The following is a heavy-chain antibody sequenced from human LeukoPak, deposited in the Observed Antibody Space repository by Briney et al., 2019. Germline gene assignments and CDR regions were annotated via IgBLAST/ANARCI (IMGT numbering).Heavy chain of an antibody. Sequence: GGSLRLSCAASGFTFSSYSMNWVRQAPGKGLEWVSSISTSSEYIYYADSVKGRFTISRNNAKNSLYLQMNSLRADDTAVYYCARGWYSYGSLDYWGQGTLVTVSS. CDR2: ISTSSEYI. D-gene: IGHD5-18*01. J-gene: IGHJ4*02. CDR1: GFTFSSYS. V-gene: IGHV3-21*01. CDR3: ARGWYSYGSLDY.